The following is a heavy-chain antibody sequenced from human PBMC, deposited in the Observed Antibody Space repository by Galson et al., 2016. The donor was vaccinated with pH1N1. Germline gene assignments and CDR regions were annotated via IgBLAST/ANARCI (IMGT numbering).Heavy chain of an antibody. CDR1: GFSLTDLGVG. Sequence: PALVKPTQTHTLTCTFSGFSLTDLGVGVGWIRQPPGKAPEWLALIYWNYDERYRPSLKSRLTLTKDTSKNQVALTLTNMDPVDTATYYCAHTPALFNSGLFREAYYFDYWGQGTLVTVST. D-gene: IGHD5-12*01. V-gene: IGHV2-5*01. J-gene: IGHJ4*02. CDR2: IYWNYDE. CDR3: AHTPALFNSGLFREAYYFDY.